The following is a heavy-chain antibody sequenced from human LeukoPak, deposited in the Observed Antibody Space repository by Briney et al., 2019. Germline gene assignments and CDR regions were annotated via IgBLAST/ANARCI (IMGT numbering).Heavy chain of an antibody. CDR1: RGSLTSYY. CDR3: ARSHQGRTYYYYYYYRDV. J-gene: IGHJ6*03. CDR2: IYYSGRA. D-gene: IGHD1-1*01. Sequence: SETLSLTCTVSRGSLTSYYWSWIRQPPGKGLECIGYIYYSGRANYNPSLQSRVTISVATSKKQVDLMLSSVTAADTAVYYCARSHQGRTYYYYYYYRDVWGKGTTVTVSS. V-gene: IGHV4-59*01.